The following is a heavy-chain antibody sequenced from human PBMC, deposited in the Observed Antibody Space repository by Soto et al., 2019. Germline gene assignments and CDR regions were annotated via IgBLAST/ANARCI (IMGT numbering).Heavy chain of an antibody. D-gene: IGHD3-22*01. Sequence: QVQLVQSGAEVKKPGSSVKVSCKASGGTFSSYAISWVRQAPGQGLEWMGGIIPIFGTANYAQKFQGRVTITADESTSTAYMELSSLRSEDTAVHYCAREYLSSGYYRHDAFDIWGQGTMVTVSS. CDR2: IIPIFGTA. J-gene: IGHJ3*02. CDR1: GGTFSSYA. V-gene: IGHV1-69*01. CDR3: AREYLSSGYYRHDAFDI.